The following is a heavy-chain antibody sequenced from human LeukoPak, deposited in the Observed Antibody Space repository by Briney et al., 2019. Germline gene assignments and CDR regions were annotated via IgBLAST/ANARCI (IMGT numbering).Heavy chain of an antibody. J-gene: IGHJ3*02. CDR3: ARGLRLGELSAWDI. Sequence: GGSLRLSCAASGFTLRSYTMNWVRQAPGKGLEWVSGINWNGGSTGYADSVKGRFTISRDNAKNSLYLQMNSLRAEDTALYHCARGLRLGELSAWDIWGQGTMVTVSS. CDR2: INWNGGST. D-gene: IGHD3-16*02. V-gene: IGHV3-20*01. CDR1: GFTLRSYT.